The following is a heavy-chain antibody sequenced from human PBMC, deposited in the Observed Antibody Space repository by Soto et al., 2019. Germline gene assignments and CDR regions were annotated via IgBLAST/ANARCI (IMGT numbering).Heavy chain of an antibody. V-gene: IGHV1-69*06. J-gene: IGHJ6*02. CDR1: GGTLSTNA. CDR2: IIPMFGSP. CDR3: ARGGFVAGLYNALEA. D-gene: IGHD6-19*01. Sequence: QVQLVQSGAEVKKAGSSVKVSCKTSGGTLSTNAISWVRQAPGQGLEWMGAIIPMFGSPKYAQKFQGRVTITADNPTSTIYMEMISRTSADTAVYYCARGGFVAGLYNALEAWGQGTTVAVSS.